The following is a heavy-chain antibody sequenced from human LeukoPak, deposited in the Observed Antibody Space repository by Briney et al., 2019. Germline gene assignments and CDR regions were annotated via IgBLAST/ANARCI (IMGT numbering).Heavy chain of an antibody. V-gene: IGHV3-23*01. J-gene: IGHJ4*02. CDR2: VRVSDET. CDR1: GFTFSSYA. Sequence: GGSLRLSCAASGFTFSSYAMSWVRQAPGKGLEWVSGVRVSDETYYADAVKGRFTISRDNYENTLYLQMSGLRAEDTAVYYCAKGTGDAGYYFDYWGQGTLVTVSS. CDR3: AKGTGDAGYYFDY. D-gene: IGHD7-27*01.